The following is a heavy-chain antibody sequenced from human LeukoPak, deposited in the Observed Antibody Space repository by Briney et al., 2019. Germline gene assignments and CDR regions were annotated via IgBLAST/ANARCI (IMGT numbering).Heavy chain of an antibody. CDR3: AKDLGGSGSYYWSAFDV. CDR2: ISASGYST. V-gene: IGHV3-23*01. D-gene: IGHD3-10*01. Sequence: GGSLRLSCAASGFTFSSYAMSWVRQAPGQGPEWVSGISASGYSTYYGDSVKGRFTISRDNSKNTLYLQMDSLRVEDTAIYYCAKDLGGSGSYYWSAFDVWGQGTMVTVSS. J-gene: IGHJ3*01. CDR1: GFTFSSYA.